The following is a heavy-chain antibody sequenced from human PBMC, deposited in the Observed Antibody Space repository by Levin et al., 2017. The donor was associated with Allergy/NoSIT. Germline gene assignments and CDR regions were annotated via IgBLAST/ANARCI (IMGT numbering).Heavy chain of an antibody. D-gene: IGHD2-2*01. CDR1: GFTFSSYA. J-gene: IGHJ4*02. CDR3: VKDGGGYCSSTSCLEGYFDY. V-gene: IGHV3-64D*06. Sequence: PGGSLRLSCSASGFTFSSYAMHWVRQAPGKGLEYVSAISSNGGSTYYADSVKGRFTISRDNSKNTLYLQMSSLRAEDTAVYYCVKDGGGYCSSTSCLEGYFDYWGQGTLVTVSS. CDR2: ISSNGGST.